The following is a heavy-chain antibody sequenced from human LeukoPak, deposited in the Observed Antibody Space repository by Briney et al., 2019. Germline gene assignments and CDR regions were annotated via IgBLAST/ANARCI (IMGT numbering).Heavy chain of an antibody. D-gene: IGHD3-9*01. CDR3: AHSNYDILTGYFQH. CDR1: GFSLSTSGVG. CDR2: IYWDDDK. J-gene: IGHJ1*01. Sequence: SGPTLVNPTQTLTLTCTFSGFSLSTSGVGVGWIRQPPGEALEWLALIYWDDDKRYSPSLKSRLTITKDTSKNQVVLTMTNMDPVDTASYYCAHSNYDILTGYFQHWGQGTLVTVSS. V-gene: IGHV2-5*02.